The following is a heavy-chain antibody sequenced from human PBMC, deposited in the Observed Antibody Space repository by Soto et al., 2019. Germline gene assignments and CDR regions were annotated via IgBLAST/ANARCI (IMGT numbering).Heavy chain of an antibody. J-gene: IGHJ6*02. V-gene: IGHV4-4*02. CDR1: GGSISSSNW. Sequence: RSLTCAVSGGSISSSNWWSWVRQPPGKGLEWIGEIYHSGSTNYNPSLKSRVTISVDKSKNQFSLKLSSVTSADTAVYYCARDLGVATIRALDYYYGMDVWGQGTTVTVSS. CDR3: ARDLGVATIRALDYYYGMDV. D-gene: IGHD5-12*01. CDR2: IYHSGST.